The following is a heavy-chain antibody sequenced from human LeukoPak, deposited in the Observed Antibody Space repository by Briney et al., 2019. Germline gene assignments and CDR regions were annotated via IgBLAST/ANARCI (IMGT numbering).Heavy chain of an antibody. D-gene: IGHD3-3*01. CDR2: IRNDGSNK. Sequence: GGSLRLSCAASGFTFSSYGMHWVRQAPGKGLEWVAFIRNDGSNKYYADSVKGRFTISRDNSKNTLYLQMNSLRAEDTAVYYCAKDKSPTAYDFWSGLDYWGQGTLVTVSS. CDR1: GFTFSSYG. J-gene: IGHJ4*02. V-gene: IGHV3-30*02. CDR3: AKDKSPTAYDFWSGLDY.